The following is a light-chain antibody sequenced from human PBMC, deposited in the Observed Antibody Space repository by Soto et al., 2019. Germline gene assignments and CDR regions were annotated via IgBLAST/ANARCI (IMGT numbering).Light chain of an antibody. V-gene: IGLV2-8*01. CDR2: DVI. J-gene: IGLJ2*01. CDR1: SSDVGSYNF. CDR3: SSYAGGDNFVV. Sequence: QSALNQPPSASGSPGQSVTISCTGTSSDVGSYNFVSWYQHHPGKAPKRMLYDVIKRPSGVADRFSGSKSGNTASLTVSGLQAEDEADYYCSSYAGGDNFVVFGGRTKLTVL.